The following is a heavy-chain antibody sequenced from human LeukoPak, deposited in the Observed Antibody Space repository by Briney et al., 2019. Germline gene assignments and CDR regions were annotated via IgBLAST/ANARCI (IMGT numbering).Heavy chain of an antibody. Sequence: SETLSLTCTVSGGSISSYYWSRIRQPPGRGLEWIGYIYYSGSTNYNPSLKSRVTISVDTSKNQFSLKLNSVTAADTAVYYCARGDSSGWFKFDYWGQGTLVTVSS. CDR2: IYYSGST. CDR3: ARGDSSGWFKFDY. CDR1: GGSISSYY. J-gene: IGHJ4*02. V-gene: IGHV4-59*08. D-gene: IGHD6-19*01.